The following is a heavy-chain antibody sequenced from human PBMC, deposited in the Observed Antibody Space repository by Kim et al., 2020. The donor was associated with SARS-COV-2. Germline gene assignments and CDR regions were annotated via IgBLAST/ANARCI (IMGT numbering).Heavy chain of an antibody. V-gene: IGHV3-9*01. J-gene: IGHJ3*02. CDR3: AKDIDVSGWPPDAFDI. Sequence: GGSLRLSCAASGFTFDDYAMHWVRQAPGKGLEWVSGISWNSGSIGYADSVKGRFTISRDNAKNSLYLQMNSLRAEDTALYYCAKDIDVSGWPPDAFDIWGQGTMVTVSS. D-gene: IGHD6-19*01. CDR1: GFTFDDYA. CDR2: ISWNSGSI.